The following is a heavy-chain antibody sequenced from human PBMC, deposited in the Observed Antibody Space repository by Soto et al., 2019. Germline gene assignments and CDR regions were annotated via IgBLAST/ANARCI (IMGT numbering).Heavy chain of an antibody. CDR3: ARAPPGPSPRWVL. V-gene: IGHV4-30-2*06. D-gene: IGHD3-10*01. J-gene: IGHJ6*02. Sequence: PSETLSLTCTVSGDSISRGNYSWSWIRQSPEKGLEWLGCIYPTGSTYYHPSLKSRVTISIDTSRNQFSLNLTSVTAADTAVYYCARAPPGPSPRWVLWGQGTTVTVSS. CDR1: GDSISRGNYS. CDR2: IYPTGST.